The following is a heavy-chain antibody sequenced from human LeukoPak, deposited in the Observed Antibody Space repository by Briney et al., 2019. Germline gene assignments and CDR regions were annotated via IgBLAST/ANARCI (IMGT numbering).Heavy chain of an antibody. D-gene: IGHD3-9*01. V-gene: IGHV3-30*18. CDR1: GFTFSSYG. Sequence: PGGSLRLSCAASGFTFSSYGMHWVRQAPGKGLEWVAVISYDGSNKYYADSVKGRFTISRDNSKNTLYLQMNSLRAEDTAVYYCAKDRGTYYNMYYYGMDAWGQGTTVTVSS. J-gene: IGHJ6*02. CDR3: AKDRGTYYNMYYYGMDA. CDR2: ISYDGSNK.